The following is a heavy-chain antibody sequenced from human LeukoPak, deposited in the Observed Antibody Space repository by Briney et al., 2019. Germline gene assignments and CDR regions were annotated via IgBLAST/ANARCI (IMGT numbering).Heavy chain of an antibody. CDR2: INPNSGGT. CDR3: ARDGFTLGYYYYYGTDV. J-gene: IGHJ6*02. Sequence: ASVKVSCKASGYTFTGYYMHWVRQAPGQGLEWMGRINPNSGGTNYAQKFQGRVTMTRDTSISTAYMELSRLRSDDTAVYYCARDGFTLGYYYYYGTDVWGQGTTVTVSS. D-gene: IGHD3-16*01. CDR1: GYTFTGYY. V-gene: IGHV1-2*06.